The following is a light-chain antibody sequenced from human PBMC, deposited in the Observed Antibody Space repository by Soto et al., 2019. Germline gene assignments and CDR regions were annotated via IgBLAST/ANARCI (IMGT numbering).Light chain of an antibody. CDR3: QSYDSSLSGYV. CDR2: DNN. CDR1: SSNIGNND. J-gene: IGLJ1*01. Sequence: QSVLTQPPSVSAYPGQNVTISCSGSSSNIGNNDVSWYQRLPGTAPKLLIYDNNKRPSGIPDRFSGSKSGTSASLAITGLQAEDEVDYSCQSYDSSLSGYVFGTGTKVTVL. V-gene: IGLV1-51*01.